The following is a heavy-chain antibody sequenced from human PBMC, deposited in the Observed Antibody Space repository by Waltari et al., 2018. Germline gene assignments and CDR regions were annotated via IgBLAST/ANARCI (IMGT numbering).Heavy chain of an antibody. CDR2: INKDGTET. Sequence: EAHQVESGGDLVQPGGSRRLSFLVSDFTLSNYWMSWVRQAQGKGLEWVANINKDGTETYYVDSVRGRFTISKDDAKNSVYLQMNSLKVEDTAVYYCIRDYGSPYWGQGTLVTVSS. V-gene: IGHV3-7*03. D-gene: IGHD6-19*01. J-gene: IGHJ4*02. CDR3: IRDYGSPY. CDR1: DFTLSNYW.